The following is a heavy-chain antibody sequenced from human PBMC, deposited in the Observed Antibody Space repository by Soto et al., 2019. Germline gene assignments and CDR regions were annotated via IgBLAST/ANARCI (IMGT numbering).Heavy chain of an antibody. Sequence: ASVKVSCKASGYTFTGYYMHWVRQAPGQGLEWMGWISAYNGNTNYAQKLQGRVTMTTDTSTSTAYMELRSLRSDDTAVYYCARRRDYGNYYYYMDVWGKGTTVTVSS. D-gene: IGHD4-17*01. CDR2: ISAYNGNT. CDR3: ARRRDYGNYYYYMDV. J-gene: IGHJ6*03. V-gene: IGHV1-18*04. CDR1: GYTFTGYY.